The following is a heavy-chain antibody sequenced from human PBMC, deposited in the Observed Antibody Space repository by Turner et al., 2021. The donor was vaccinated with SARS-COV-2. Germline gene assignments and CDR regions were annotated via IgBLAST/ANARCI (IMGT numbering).Heavy chain of an antibody. V-gene: IGHV3-23*01. D-gene: IGHD3-9*01. J-gene: IGHJ4*02. Sequence: RVRQAPGKGLEWVSGVSGSGGRRYYADSVKGRFTISRDNSKNTLYLQINSLRAADTAVYYCVKDLLPYYDIVTGYYDQWGQGALVIVSS. CDR3: VKDLLPYYDIVTGYYDQ. CDR2: VSGSGGRR.